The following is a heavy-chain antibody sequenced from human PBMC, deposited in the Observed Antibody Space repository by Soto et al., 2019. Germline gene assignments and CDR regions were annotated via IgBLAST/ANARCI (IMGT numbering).Heavy chain of an antibody. D-gene: IGHD5-18*01. CDR2: IYYNGNT. CDR1: GDSIGSSRYY. J-gene: IGHJ4*02. V-gene: IGHV4-39*01. CDR3: ARQGAYSYTSQFDY. Sequence: QLQLQESGPGLVKPSETLSLTCTVSGDSIGSSRYYWGWIRQPPGKGLEWIATIYYNGNTYYNPSLKSRVTISVDTSRNQFSLKLNSVTAADTAVYCCARQGAYSYTSQFDYWGQGTLVTVSS.